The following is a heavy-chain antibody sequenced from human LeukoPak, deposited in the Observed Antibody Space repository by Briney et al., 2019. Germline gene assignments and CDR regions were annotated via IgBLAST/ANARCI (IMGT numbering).Heavy chain of an antibody. V-gene: IGHV3-7*01. CDR3: AKGLTMVRGAGDY. CDR1: GFTFSSKW. D-gene: IGHD3-10*01. J-gene: IGHJ4*02. Sequence: PGGSLRLSCAASGFTFSSKWMSWVRQAPGKGLEWVANIKYDGSEKYYVDSVKGRFTISRDNAKNSLYLQMNSLRAEDTAVYYCAKGLTMVRGAGDYWGQGTLVTVSS. CDR2: IKYDGSEK.